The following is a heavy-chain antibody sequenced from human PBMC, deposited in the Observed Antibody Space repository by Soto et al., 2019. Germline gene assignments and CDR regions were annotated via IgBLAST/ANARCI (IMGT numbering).Heavy chain of an antibody. CDR2: IIPMFGSA. CDR1: GGSFSSFV. V-gene: IGHV1-69*13. CDR3: AVSLYGVVLHYYYRMDV. Sequence: SVKVSCKASGGSFSSFVFSWVRQAPRQGLEWMGGIIPMFGSANYAQEFLGRVTFTADDSPSKAYMEISGLTFEDTAFYYCAVSLYGVVLHYYYRMDVWGPGTSVTVSS. D-gene: IGHD3-3*01. J-gene: IGHJ6*02.